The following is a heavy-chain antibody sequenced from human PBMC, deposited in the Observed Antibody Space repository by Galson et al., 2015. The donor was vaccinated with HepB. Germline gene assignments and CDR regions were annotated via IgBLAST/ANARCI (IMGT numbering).Heavy chain of an antibody. CDR2: TYYRSKWYN. D-gene: IGHD3-22*01. CDR1: GDSVSSNSAA. CDR3: ARGVTYYYDSSGYPYYYYGMDV. Sequence: CAISGDSVSSNSAAWNWIRQSPSRGLEWLGRTYYRSKWYNDYAVSVKSRITINPDTSKNQFSLQLNSVTPEDTAVYYCARGVTYYYDSSGYPYYYYGMDVWGQGTTVTVSS. V-gene: IGHV6-1*01. J-gene: IGHJ6*02.